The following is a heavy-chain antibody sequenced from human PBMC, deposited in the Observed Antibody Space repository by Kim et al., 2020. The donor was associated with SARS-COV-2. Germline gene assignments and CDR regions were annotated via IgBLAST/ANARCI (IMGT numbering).Heavy chain of an antibody. CDR1: GFNFETYA. Sequence: GGSLRLSCAASGFNFETYAMSWVRQAPGEGLQWVSSINYHGDATYYTDSVKGRFTISRDNSKKMVFLQMNSLRVDDTATYFCAKDMAGVAGAMAWFDPWG. J-gene: IGHJ5*02. CDR3: AKDMAGVAGAMAWFDP. D-gene: IGHD2-15*01. CDR2: INYHGDAT. V-gene: IGHV3-23*01.